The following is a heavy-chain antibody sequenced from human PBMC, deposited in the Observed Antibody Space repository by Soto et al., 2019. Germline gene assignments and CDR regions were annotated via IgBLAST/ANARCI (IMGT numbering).Heavy chain of an antibody. CDR2: INHSGST. CDR3: ARGGIKQLVRFDY. D-gene: IGHD6-6*01. CDR1: GGSFSGYY. J-gene: IGHJ4*02. V-gene: IGHV4-34*01. Sequence: QVQLQQWGAGLLKPSETLSLTCAVYGGSFSGYYWSWIRQPPGKGLEWIGEINHSGSTNYNPSLKSRVTISVATSKTQCSPKLSSVTAADTAVYYCARGGIKQLVRFDYWGQGTLVTVSS.